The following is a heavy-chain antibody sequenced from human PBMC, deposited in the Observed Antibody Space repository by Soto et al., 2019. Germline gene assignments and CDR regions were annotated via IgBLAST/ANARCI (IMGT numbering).Heavy chain of an antibody. J-gene: IGHJ4*02. CDR3: ATGLKDASNRPSFDS. CDR1: GFNFSDYY. V-gene: IGHV3-11*01. Sequence: GGSLRLSCSGAGFNFSDYYMNWIRQTPVKGLEWVSSILSLESHKYYAASVMGRFSISRDNAKKSLFLQMNNLRAEDTGIYFCATGLKDASNRPSFDSWGPGTPVTVSS. CDR2: ILSLESHK. D-gene: IGHD3-16*01.